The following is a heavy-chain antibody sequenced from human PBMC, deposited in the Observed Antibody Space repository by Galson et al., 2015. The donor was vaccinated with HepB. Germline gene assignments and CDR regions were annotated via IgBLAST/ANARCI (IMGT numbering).Heavy chain of an antibody. J-gene: IGHJ4*02. Sequence: SLRLSCAASGFTFNSYSINWVRQAPGKGLEWVSSISSRSNYIDYADSVKGRFTISRDNAKKSVYLQMNSLRVEDTAVYYCARWVSVAAYFDYWGQGTLVTVSS. CDR2: ISSRSNYI. CDR3: ARWVSVAAYFDY. V-gene: IGHV3-21*01. CDR1: GFTFNSYS. D-gene: IGHD6-19*01.